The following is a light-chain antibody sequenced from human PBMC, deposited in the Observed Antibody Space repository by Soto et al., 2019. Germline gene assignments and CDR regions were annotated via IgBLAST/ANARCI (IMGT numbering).Light chain of an antibody. CDR3: QQYCDSPLYT. V-gene: IGKV3-20*01. CDR2: AAF. Sequence: EIVLTQSPGTLSLAPGDRATISCRASQSVSTKDLAWYQQKSGQAPRLLIYAAFRRATGIPDRFSGSASGTDFTLTINRLQPEDFAVYYCQQYCDSPLYTFGQGTNLEIK. CDR1: QSVSTKD. J-gene: IGKJ2*01.